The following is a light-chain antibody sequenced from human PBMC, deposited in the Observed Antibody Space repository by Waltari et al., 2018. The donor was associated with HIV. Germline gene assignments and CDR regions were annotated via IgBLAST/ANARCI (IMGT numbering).Light chain of an antibody. Sequence: QSVLTQPPSASGTPGQRVTISCSGSSSNIGSSTVHWYHQLPGTAPKLLIYGNHRRPSGVPNRFSGSKSGTSASLAISGLQSEDEADYYCAAWDDSLNGWVFGGGTKLTVL. CDR3: AAWDDSLNGWV. CDR1: SSNIGSST. CDR2: GNH. J-gene: IGLJ3*02. V-gene: IGLV1-44*01.